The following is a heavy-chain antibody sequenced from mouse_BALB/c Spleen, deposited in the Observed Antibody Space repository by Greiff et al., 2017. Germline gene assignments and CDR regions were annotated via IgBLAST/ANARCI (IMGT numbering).Heavy chain of an antibody. CDR3: TRGEVLYYFDY. CDR2: IRLKSNNYAT. J-gene: IGHJ2*01. Sequence: DVKLVESGGGLVQPGGSMKLSCVASGFTFSNYWMNWVRQSPEKGLEWVAEIRLKSNNYATHYAESVKGRFTISRDDSKSSVYLQMNNLRAEDTGIYYCTRGEVLYYFDYWGQGTTLTVSS. CDR1: GFTFSNYW. V-gene: IGHV6-6*02.